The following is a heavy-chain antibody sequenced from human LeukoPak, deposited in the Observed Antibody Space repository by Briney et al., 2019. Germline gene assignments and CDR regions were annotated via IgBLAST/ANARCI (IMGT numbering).Heavy chain of an antibody. Sequence: SGGSLRLSCAASGFTFSNSWMSWVRQAPGKGLEWVANIKQDGSEKYYVDSMKGRLTISRDNAKNSLCLRMNSLRAEDTAVYYCARTNWNDAVFDYWGQGTLVTVSS. CDR2: IKQDGSEK. J-gene: IGHJ4*02. CDR1: GFTFSNSW. D-gene: IGHD1-1*01. V-gene: IGHV3-7*01. CDR3: ARTNWNDAVFDY.